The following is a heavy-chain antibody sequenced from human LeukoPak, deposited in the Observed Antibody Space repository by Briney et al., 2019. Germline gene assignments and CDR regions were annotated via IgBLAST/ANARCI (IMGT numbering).Heavy chain of an antibody. D-gene: IGHD3-10*01. V-gene: IGHV1-2*04. CDR1: GYTFTGYY. CDR2: ISPNSGGT. Sequence: GASVTVSCKASGYTFTGYYMHWVRQAPGQGLEWMGWISPNSGGTNNAQKFQGWVTMTRDTSISTAYMELSRLRSDDTAVYYCARERAEQYYYGSGSYHYFDYWGQGTLVTVSS. J-gene: IGHJ4*02. CDR3: ARERAEQYYYGSGSYHYFDY.